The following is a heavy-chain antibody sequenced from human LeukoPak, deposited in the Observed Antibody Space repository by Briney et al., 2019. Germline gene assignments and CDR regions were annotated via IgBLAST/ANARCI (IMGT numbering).Heavy chain of an antibody. CDR1: GGTFSSYA. D-gene: IGHD1-14*01. J-gene: IGHJ6*03. CDR2: IIPIFGTA. V-gene: IGHV1-69*13. Sequence: SVKVSCKASGGTFSSYAISWVRQAPGQGLEWMGGIIPIFGTANYARKFQGRVTITADESTSTAYMELSGLRSEDTAVYYCSKPLAYYYYMDVWGKGTTVTVSS. CDR3: SKPLAYYYYMDV.